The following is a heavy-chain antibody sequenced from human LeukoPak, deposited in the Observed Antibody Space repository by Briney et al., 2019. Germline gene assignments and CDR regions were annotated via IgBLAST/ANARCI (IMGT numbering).Heavy chain of an antibody. CDR2: IFTSGIT. J-gene: IGHJ6*03. CDR3: NPLGYMDV. D-gene: IGHD1-1*01. V-gene: IGHV4-4*07. Sequence: SETLSLTCTVSGGSISIYYWNWIRQPAGEGLEWIGRIFTSGITNYNPSLKSRVTVSVDTSKNQFSLNLSSVTAADTAVYYYNPLGYMDVWGKGTTVTVSS. CDR1: GGSISIYY.